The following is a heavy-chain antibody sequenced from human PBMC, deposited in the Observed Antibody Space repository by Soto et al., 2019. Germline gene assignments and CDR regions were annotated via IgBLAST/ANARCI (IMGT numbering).Heavy chain of an antibody. J-gene: IGHJ4*02. D-gene: IGHD1-26*01. CDR2: ISYDGSNK. CDR1: GFTFSSYA. CDR3: SRESGSYEPYFDY. V-gene: IGHV3-30-3*01. Sequence: PGGSLRLSCAASGFTFSSYAMHWVRQAPGKGLEWVAVISYDGSNKYYADSVKGRFTSSRDNSKNTLYLQMNSLRAEDTAVYYCSRESGSYEPYFDYWGQGTLVTVSS.